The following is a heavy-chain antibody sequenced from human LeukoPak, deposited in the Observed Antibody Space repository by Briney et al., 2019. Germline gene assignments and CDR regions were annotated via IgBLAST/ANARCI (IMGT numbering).Heavy chain of an antibody. D-gene: IGHD5-18*01. CDR1: GFTFSSHW. CDR2: INSDGSST. J-gene: IGHJ4*02. CDR3: ARDKTRGLGYSYSKSGNYFDY. V-gene: IGHV3-74*01. Sequence: GGSLRLSCAASGFTFSSHWMHWVRQAPGKGLVWVSRINSDGSSTSYADSVKGRFTISRDNAKNSLYLQMNSLRAEDTAVYSCARDKTRGLGYSYSKSGNYFDYWGQGTLVTVSS.